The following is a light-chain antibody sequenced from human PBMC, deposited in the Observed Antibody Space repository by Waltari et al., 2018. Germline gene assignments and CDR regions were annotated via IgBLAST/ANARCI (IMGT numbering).Light chain of an antibody. V-gene: IGLV3-1*01. CDR2: QDK. Sequence: YELTQPPSVSVSPGQTANISCSGDKLGDKYVCWYQQKPGQSPVLVIYQDKKRPSGIPERFSASNFRNTATLTISGTQEMDESDYYCQAWDRGTVIFGGGTKLTVL. CDR1: KLGDKY. CDR3: QAWDRGTVI. J-gene: IGLJ2*01.